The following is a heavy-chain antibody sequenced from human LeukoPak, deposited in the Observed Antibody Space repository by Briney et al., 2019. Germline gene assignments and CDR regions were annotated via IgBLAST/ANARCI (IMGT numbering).Heavy chain of an antibody. Sequence: GASVKVSCKASGYTFTGSYIHWVRQAPGQGPEWMGCINPNTGGTNYAQKFQGRVTMTRDTSISTAYMELGRLSSDDTAVYYCARDCSGGSCYSNYYYAMDVWGQGTTVTVSS. CDR3: ARDCSGGSCYSNYYYAMDV. CDR1: GYTFTGSY. V-gene: IGHV1-2*02. CDR2: INPNTGGT. D-gene: IGHD2-15*01. J-gene: IGHJ6*02.